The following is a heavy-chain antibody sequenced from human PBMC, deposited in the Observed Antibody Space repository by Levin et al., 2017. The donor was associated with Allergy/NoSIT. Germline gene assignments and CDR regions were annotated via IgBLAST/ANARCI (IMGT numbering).Heavy chain of an antibody. V-gene: IGHV3-30*18. CDR1: GFTFSSYG. D-gene: IGHD3-10*01. J-gene: IGHJ4*02. CDR2: ISYDGSNK. CDR3: AKDRHYGSGSYGTLFDY. Sequence: GGSLRLSCAASGFTFSSYGMHWVRQAPGKGLEWVAVISYDGSNKYYADSVKGRFTISRDNSKNTLYLQMNSLRAEDTAVYYCAKDRHYGSGSYGTLFDYWGQGTLVTVSS.